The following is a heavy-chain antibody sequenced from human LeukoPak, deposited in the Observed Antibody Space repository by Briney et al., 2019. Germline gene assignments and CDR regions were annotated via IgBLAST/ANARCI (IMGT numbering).Heavy chain of an antibody. CDR2: IWYDGSNK. V-gene: IGHV3-33*06. J-gene: IGHJ4*02. CDR3: AKTGGYCSSTSCYLDY. Sequence: GGSLRLSCAASGFTFSSYGMHWVRQAPGKGLESVAVIWYDGSNKYYADSVKGRFTISRDNSKNTLYLQMNSLRAEDTAVYYCAKTGGYCSSTSCYLDYWGQGTLVTVSS. D-gene: IGHD2-2*03. CDR1: GFTFSSYG.